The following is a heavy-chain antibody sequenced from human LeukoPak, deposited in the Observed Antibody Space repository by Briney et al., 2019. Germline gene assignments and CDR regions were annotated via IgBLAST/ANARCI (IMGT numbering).Heavy chain of an antibody. CDR2: ISGSGGST. J-gene: IGHJ4*02. D-gene: IGHD3-9*01. V-gene: IGHV3-23*01. Sequence: SGGSLRLSCAASGFTFSSYAMSWVRQAPGKGLEWVSAISGSGGSTYYADSVKGRFTISRDNSKNTLYLQMNSLRAEDTAAYYCAKVRDYDILTGNDFDYWGQGTLVTVSS. CDR3: AKVRDYDILTGNDFDY. CDR1: GFTFSSYA.